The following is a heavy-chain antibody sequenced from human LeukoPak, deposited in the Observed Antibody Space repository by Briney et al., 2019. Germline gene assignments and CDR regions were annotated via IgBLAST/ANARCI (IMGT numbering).Heavy chain of an antibody. Sequence: GGSLRLSCAASGFTFSSYGMHWVRQAPGKGLEWVAVISYDGSNKYYADSVKGRFTISRDNSKNTLYLQMNSLRAEDTAVYYCAREARELHDFDYWGQGTLVTVSS. CDR1: GFTFSSYG. J-gene: IGHJ4*02. CDR3: AREARELHDFDY. CDR2: ISYDGSNK. D-gene: IGHD1-26*01. V-gene: IGHV3-30*03.